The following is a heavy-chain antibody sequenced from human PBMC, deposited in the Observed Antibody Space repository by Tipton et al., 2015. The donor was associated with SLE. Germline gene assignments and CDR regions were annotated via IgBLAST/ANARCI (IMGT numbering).Heavy chain of an antibody. CDR2: INQGGST. Sequence: TLSLTCAVYGWSFSGYYWSWIRQPPGKGLEWIGEINQGGSTNFNPSLKSRVTISVDTSKNQFSLKLSSVAAADTAVYFCGRRRYCSDGRCRYFDLWGRGTLVSVSS. CDR1: GWSFSGYY. CDR3: GRRRYCSDGRCRYFDL. J-gene: IGHJ2*01. D-gene: IGHD2-15*01. V-gene: IGHV4-34*01.